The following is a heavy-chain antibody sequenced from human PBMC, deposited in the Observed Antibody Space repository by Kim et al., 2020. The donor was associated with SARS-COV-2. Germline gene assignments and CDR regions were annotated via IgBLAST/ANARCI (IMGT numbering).Heavy chain of an antibody. D-gene: IGHD1-26*01. CDR2: ST. V-gene: IGHV3-53*01. Sequence: STCYSDSVEGRSTISRDNSQNTLYLQMNSLRSEDTAVYYGARLEVGALDYWGQGTLVTVSS. CDR3: ARLEVGALDY. J-gene: IGHJ4*02.